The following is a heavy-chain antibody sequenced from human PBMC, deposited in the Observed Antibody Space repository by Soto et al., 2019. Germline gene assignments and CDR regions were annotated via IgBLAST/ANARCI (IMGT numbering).Heavy chain of an antibody. CDR2: IYYSGST. Sequence: QVQLQESGPGLVKPSQTLSLTCTVSGGSISSGGYYWSWIRQHPGKGLEWIGYIYYSGSTYYNPSPXXXVTISVDTSKXXFXLXXSSVTAADTAVYYCASYFYRYCSGGSCYSEYWFDPWGQGTLVTVSS. V-gene: IGHV4-31*01. J-gene: IGHJ5*02. CDR1: GGSISSGGYY. CDR3: ASYFYRYCSGGSCYSEYWFDP. D-gene: IGHD2-15*01.